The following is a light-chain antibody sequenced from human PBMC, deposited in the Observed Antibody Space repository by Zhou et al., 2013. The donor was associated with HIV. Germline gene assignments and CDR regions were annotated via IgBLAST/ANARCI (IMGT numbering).Light chain of an antibody. CDR3: LQRRQWRT. CDR2: DAF. Sequence: EIVLTQSPATLSLSPGERATLSCRASQSVNIYLAWYQQKPGQAPRLLIYDAFNRATGIPARFSGSGSGTDFALTISSLEPEDFAVYYCLQRRQWRTFGQGTKLEIK. V-gene: IGKV3-11*01. CDR1: QSVNIY. J-gene: IGKJ2*01.